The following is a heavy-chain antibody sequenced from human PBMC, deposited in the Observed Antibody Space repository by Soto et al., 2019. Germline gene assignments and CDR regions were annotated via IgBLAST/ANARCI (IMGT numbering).Heavy chain of an antibody. V-gene: IGHV4-30-2*01. CDR1: GGSISSGGYS. CDR2: IYHSGST. Sequence: TLSLTCAVSGGSISSGGYSWSWIRQPPGKGLDWIGYIYHSGSTYYNPSLKSRVTISVDRSKNQFSLKLSSVTAADTAVYYCVRVPDYWGQGTLVTVS. J-gene: IGHJ4*02. CDR3: VRVPDY.